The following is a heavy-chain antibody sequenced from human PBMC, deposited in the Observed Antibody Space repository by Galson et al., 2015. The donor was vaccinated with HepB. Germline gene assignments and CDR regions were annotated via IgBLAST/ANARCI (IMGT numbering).Heavy chain of an antibody. CDR1: GFIFSIYA. J-gene: IGHJ4*02. V-gene: IGHV3-23*01. Sequence: SLRLSCAASGFIFSIYAMSWVRQAPGKGLEWVSSVGGGFGTTYYADSVKGRFTISRDISKNTLYLQMNSLRTEDTAVYYCAKDRWFSGDSSSGLDYWGLGTLVTVSS. CDR2: VGGGFGTT. D-gene: IGHD6-6*01. CDR3: AKDRWFSGDSSSGLDY.